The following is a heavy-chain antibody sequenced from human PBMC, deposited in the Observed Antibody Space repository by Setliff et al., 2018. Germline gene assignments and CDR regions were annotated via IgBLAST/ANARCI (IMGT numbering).Heavy chain of an antibody. CDR3: AKPQVELRWGFES. D-gene: IGHD1-7*01. J-gene: IGHJ4*02. Sequence: GVLRLSCAASGFTFTSDALTWVRQAPRKGLEWVSIISGDGGSIYYADSVKGRFTISRDNSNNTLYLQMSRLRAEDTAVYYCAKPQVELRWGFESWGQETPVTVSS. CDR1: GFTFTSDA. V-gene: IGHV3-23*03. CDR2: ISGDGGSI.